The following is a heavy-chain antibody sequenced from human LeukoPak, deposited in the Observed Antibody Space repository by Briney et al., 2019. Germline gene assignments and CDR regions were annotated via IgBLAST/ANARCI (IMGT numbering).Heavy chain of an antibody. V-gene: IGHV4-4*07. D-gene: IGHD5-18*01. CDR1: GGSINSYY. J-gene: IGHJ6*02. Sequence: SETLSLTCTVSGGSINSYYWSWIRQPAGKGLEWIGHIYTSGRTNFNPSLKSRVSMSVDTSKNQFSLKLSFVTAADTAVYYCARRAANYYGMDVWGQGTTVTVSS. CDR2: IYTSGRT. CDR3: ARRAANYYGMDV.